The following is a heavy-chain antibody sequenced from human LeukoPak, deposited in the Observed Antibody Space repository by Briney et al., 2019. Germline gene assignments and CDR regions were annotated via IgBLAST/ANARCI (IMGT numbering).Heavy chain of an antibody. CDR1: GFTFSSYA. V-gene: IGHV3-64*01. J-gene: IGHJ4*02. Sequence: GGSLRLSCAASGFTFSSYAMHWVRQAPGKGLEYVSAISSNGGSTYYANSVKGRFTISRDNSKNTLYLQMGSLRAEDMAVYYCARDQDYWNYGEYYFDYWGQGTLVTVSS. D-gene: IGHD1-7*01. CDR2: ISSNGGST. CDR3: ARDQDYWNYGEYYFDY.